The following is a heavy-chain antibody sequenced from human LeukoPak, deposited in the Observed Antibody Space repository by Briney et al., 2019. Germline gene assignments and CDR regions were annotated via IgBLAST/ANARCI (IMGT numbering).Heavy chain of an antibody. CDR3: TPVPGVLWFGEHHFEY. V-gene: IGHV3-21*01. D-gene: IGHD3-10*01. CDR2: ISSSSSYI. J-gene: IGHJ4*02. Sequence: GGSLRLSCAASGFTFSSYSMNWVRQAPGKGLEWVSSISSSSSYIYYADSVKGRFTISRDNAKNSLYLQMNSLRAEDTAVYYCTPVPGVLWFGEHHFEYWGQGTLVPVSS. CDR1: GFTFSSYS.